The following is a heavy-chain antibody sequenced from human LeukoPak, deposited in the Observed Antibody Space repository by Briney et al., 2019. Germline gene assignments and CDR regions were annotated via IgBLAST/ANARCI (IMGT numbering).Heavy chain of an antibody. CDR2: ISDSGGST. CDR1: GFTFSSYG. CDR3: AKDRRYFDWSPFDY. D-gene: IGHD3-9*01. Sequence: PGGSLRLSCAASGFTFSSYGMSWVRQAPGKGLEWVSAISDSGGSTYYADSVKGRFTISRDNSKNTLYFQMNSLRAEDTAVYYCAKDRRYFDWSPFDYWGQGTLVTVSS. J-gene: IGHJ4*02. V-gene: IGHV3-23*01.